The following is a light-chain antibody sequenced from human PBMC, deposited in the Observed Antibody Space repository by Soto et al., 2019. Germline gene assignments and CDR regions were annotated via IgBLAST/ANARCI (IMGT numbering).Light chain of an antibody. V-gene: IGLV2-14*01. Sequence: QSALTQPASVSGSPGQSIAISCTGTSSDVGAYNYVSWYQQPPGKAPKLMIYDVSNRPSGVSDRFSGSESGNTASLTISGLQTEDEADYYCKSYTTTSTYVFGTGTKLTVL. CDR3: KSYTTTSTYV. CDR1: SSDVGAYNY. J-gene: IGLJ1*01. CDR2: DVS.